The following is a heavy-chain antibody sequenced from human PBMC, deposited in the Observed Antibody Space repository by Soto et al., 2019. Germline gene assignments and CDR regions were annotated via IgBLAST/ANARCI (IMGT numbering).Heavy chain of an antibody. CDR2: ISGSDGKT. D-gene: IGHD3-3*01. CDR3: ARWSYLDY. V-gene: IGHV3-23*01. Sequence: PGGSLRLSCAASDFDFSSYGIHWVRQAPGKGLEWVSTISGSDGKTFYADSVKGRFSISRDTSQSTLYLQMNSLRADDTAMYYCARWSYLDYWGQGTRVTVSS. CDR1: DFDFSSYG. J-gene: IGHJ4*02.